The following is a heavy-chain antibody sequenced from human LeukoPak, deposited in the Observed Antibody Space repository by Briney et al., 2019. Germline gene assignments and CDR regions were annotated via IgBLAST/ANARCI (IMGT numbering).Heavy chain of an antibody. J-gene: IGHJ4*02. D-gene: IGHD3-22*01. V-gene: IGHV3-23*01. CDR1: GFTFSGYA. CDR3: AKEDFYESSGYPPFDY. Sequence: GGSLRLSCAASGFTFSGYAMSWVRRAPGEGLEWVSSISGSDGRTNYADSVKGRFTISRDNSKNTLYLQMNSLRAEDTAVYYCAKEDFYESSGYPPFDYWGQGTLVTVSS. CDR2: ISGSDGRT.